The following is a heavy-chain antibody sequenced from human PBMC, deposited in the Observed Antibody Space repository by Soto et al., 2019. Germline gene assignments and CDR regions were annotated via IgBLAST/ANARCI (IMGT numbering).Heavy chain of an antibody. Sequence: ASETLSLTCTVSGGSISSNNYYWGWIRQPPGKGLEWIGSIYYTGSTSYNPSLKSRVTISVDTSKNQFSLKLSSVTAADTAVYYCARRRDGYNYFDYWGQGTLVTVSS. J-gene: IGHJ4*02. D-gene: IGHD5-12*01. V-gene: IGHV4-39*01. CDR2: IYYTGST. CDR1: GGSISSNNYY. CDR3: ARRRDGYNYFDY.